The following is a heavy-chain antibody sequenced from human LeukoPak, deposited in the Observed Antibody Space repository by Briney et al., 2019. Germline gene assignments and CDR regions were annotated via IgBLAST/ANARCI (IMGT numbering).Heavy chain of an antibody. CDR3: AKDVGSSSVVDY. D-gene: IGHD6-6*01. J-gene: IGHJ4*02. Sequence: GGSLRLSCAASGFTFSSYGMHWVRQAPGKGLEWVAVIWYDGSNKYYADSVKGRFTISRDNSKNTLYLQMNSLRAEDTAVYYCAKDVGSSSVVDYWGQGTLVTVSS. V-gene: IGHV3-33*06. CDR1: GFTFSSYG. CDR2: IWYDGSNK.